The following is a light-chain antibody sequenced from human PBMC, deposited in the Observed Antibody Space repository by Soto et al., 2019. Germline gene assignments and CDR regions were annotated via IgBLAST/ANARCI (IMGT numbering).Light chain of an antibody. CDR2: GAS. V-gene: IGKV1-39*01. J-gene: IGKJ3*01. CDR1: QDINGR. CDR3: QHCYSPLLC. Sequence: GDRVTITCRGRQDINGRLNWYQQTRGRGPKLLIYGASNLESGVPSRFSGSGSGTDFTLTISGLQPEDFASYYCQHCYSPLLCFGGGTNADI.